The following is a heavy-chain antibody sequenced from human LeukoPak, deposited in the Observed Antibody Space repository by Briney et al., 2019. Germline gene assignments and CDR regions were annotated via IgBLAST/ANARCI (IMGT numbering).Heavy chain of an antibody. CDR2: INPNDGST. CDR1: GYTFTFYY. D-gene: IGHD5-12*01. CDR3: AKGSGYEAQYYYYYMDV. V-gene: IGHV1-46*01. J-gene: IGHJ6*03. Sequence: ASVKVSCKASGYTFTFYYIHWVRQAPGQGLEWMGIINPNDGSTSYAQKFQGRVTMTRDTSTSTVYMELSSLRSEDTAVYYCAKGSGYEAQYYYYYMDVWGKGTTVTISS.